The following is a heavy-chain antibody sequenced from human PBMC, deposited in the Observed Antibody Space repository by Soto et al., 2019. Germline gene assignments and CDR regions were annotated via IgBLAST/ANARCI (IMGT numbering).Heavy chain of an antibody. CDR3: ARAAFLWFGELLRSYYFDY. J-gene: IGHJ4*02. CDR1: GGSISSGDYY. CDR2: IYYSGST. Sequence: SETLSLTCTVSGGSISSGDYYWSWIRQPPGKGLEWIGYIYYSGSTYYNPSPKSRVTISVDTSKNQFSLKLSSVTAADTAVYYCARAAFLWFGELLRSYYFDYWGQGTLVTVSS. V-gene: IGHV4-30-4*01. D-gene: IGHD3-10*01.